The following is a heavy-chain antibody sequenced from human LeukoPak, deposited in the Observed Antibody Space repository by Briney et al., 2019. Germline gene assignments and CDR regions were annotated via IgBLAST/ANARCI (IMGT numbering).Heavy chain of an antibody. CDR2: ISGSGGST. D-gene: IGHD2-2*01. CDR1: GFTFSSYA. CDR3: AKHRLVCSSTSCYAFDI. Sequence: GGSLRLSCAASGFTFSSYAMSWVRQAPGKGLEWVSAISGSGGSTYYADSVKGRFTISRDNSKNTLYLQMNSLRAEDTAVYYCAKHRLVCSSTSCYAFDIWGQGTMVTVSS. V-gene: IGHV3-23*01. J-gene: IGHJ3*02.